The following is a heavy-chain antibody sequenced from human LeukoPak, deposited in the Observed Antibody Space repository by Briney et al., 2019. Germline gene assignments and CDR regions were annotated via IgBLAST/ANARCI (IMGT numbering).Heavy chain of an antibody. V-gene: IGHV4-34*01. CDR3: ARVSGITMIVVIQSDAFDI. CDR2: ISYTGST. D-gene: IGHD3-22*01. J-gene: IGHJ3*02. CDR1: GGSFSGYY. Sequence: SETLSLTCAVYGGSFSGYYWTWIRQPPGKGLEWIGSISYTGSTYYNPSLKSRVTISVDTSKNQFSLKLSSVTAADTAVHYCARVSGITMIVVIQSDAFDIWGQGTMVTVSS.